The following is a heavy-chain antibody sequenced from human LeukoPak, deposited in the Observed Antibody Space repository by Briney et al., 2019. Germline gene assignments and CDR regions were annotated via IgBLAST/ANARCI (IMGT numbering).Heavy chain of an antibody. Sequence: PSETLSLTCTVSGDSISTSSYYWGWIRQPPGKGLEWLGSIYYSGITHYNPSLKRRVTIYVDTSRNQFSLHLYSVTAADTAVFYCARSEYYDYRQIDFWGQGTLVTVSS. CDR2: IYYSGIT. CDR1: GDSISTSSYY. J-gene: IGHJ4*02. V-gene: IGHV4-39*01. D-gene: IGHD3-16*01. CDR3: ARSEYYDYRQIDF.